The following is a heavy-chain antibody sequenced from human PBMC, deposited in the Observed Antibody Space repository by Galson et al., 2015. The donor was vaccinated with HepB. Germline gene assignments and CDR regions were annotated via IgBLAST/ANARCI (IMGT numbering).Heavy chain of an antibody. CDR2: TYYRSKWYN. D-gene: IGHD4-17*01. CDR1: GDSVSSNSAA. CDR3: ARAVDYGDYAGVLDY. J-gene: IGHJ4*02. V-gene: IGHV6-1*01. Sequence: CAISGDSVSSNSAAWNWIRQSPSRGLEWLGRTYYRSKWYNDYAVSVKSRITINPDTSKNQFSLQLNSVTPEDTAVYYCARAVDYGDYAGVLDYWGQGTLVTVSS.